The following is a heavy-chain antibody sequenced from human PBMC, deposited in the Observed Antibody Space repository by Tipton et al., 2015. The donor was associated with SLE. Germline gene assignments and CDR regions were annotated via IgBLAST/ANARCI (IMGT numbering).Heavy chain of an antibody. D-gene: IGHD6-13*01. CDR2: ISHSGST. Sequence: LRLSCTVSGVSISHYYWSWIRQPPGKGLEWIGYISHSGSTNYNPSLKSRVPISVDTSKNQFSLKLSSVTAADTAVYYCARVWGSNGWSQDYWYFDLWGRGTLVTVSS. V-gene: IGHV4-59*01. CDR3: ARVWGSNGWSQDYWYFDL. J-gene: IGHJ2*01. CDR1: GVSISHYY.